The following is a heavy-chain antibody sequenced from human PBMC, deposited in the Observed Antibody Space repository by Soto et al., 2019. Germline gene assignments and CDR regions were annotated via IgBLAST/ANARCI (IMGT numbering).Heavy chain of an antibody. CDR2: MLSNGFS. V-gene: IGHV4-59*01. CDR3: VRSGHTFGGVT. CDR1: GASMNNYY. D-gene: IGHD3-16*01. Sequence: PSETLSLTCTVSGASMNNYYGSWVRQTPGKGLEWIGYMLSNGFSNYNSSLKSRVSISVDTSKNQFSLKLTSVTAADTAIYYCVRSGHTFGGVTWGLGTLVTVSS. J-gene: IGHJ5*02.